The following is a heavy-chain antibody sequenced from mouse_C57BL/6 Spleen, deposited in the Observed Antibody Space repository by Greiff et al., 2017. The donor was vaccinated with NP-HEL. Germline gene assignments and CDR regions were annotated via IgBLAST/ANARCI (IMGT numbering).Heavy chain of an antibody. V-gene: IGHV1-54*01. Sequence: QVQLQQSGAELVRPGTSVKVSCKASGYAFTNYLIEWVKQRPGQGLEWIGVINPGSGGTNYNQKFKGKATLTVDKSSSTAYMELRSLTSEDSAVYYCAKRTYFDYWGQGTTLTVSS. J-gene: IGHJ2*01. CDR3: AKRTYFDY. CDR1: GYAFTNYL. CDR2: INPGSGGT.